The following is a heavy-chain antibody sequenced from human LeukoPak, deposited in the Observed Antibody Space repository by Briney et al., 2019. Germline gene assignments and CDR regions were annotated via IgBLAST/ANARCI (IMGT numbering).Heavy chain of an antibody. Sequence: ASVKVSCKASGYTFTSYYIHWVRQAPGQGLEWMGWINPNSGGTNYAQKFQGRVTMTRDTSISTAYMELSRLRSDDTAVYYCARPIPGTSTTGAFDIWGQGTMVTVSS. D-gene: IGHD1-1*01. CDR1: GYTFTSYY. CDR2: INPNSGGT. J-gene: IGHJ3*02. CDR3: ARPIPGTSTTGAFDI. V-gene: IGHV1-2*02.